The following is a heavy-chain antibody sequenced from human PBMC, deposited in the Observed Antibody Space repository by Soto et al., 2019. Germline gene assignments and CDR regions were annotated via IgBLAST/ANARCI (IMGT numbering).Heavy chain of an antibody. Sequence: GASVKVSCKASGYTFTSSDVTWVRQARGQRLEWIGWIDAGSSNTNYAQKFQERVTITRDIATSTAYMELSSLRSEDTAVYYCAADRVVAPWGQGTLVTVSS. CDR3: AADRVVAP. CDR2: IDAGSSNT. CDR1: GYTFTSSD. D-gene: IGHD3-22*01. J-gene: IGHJ5*02. V-gene: IGHV1-58*01.